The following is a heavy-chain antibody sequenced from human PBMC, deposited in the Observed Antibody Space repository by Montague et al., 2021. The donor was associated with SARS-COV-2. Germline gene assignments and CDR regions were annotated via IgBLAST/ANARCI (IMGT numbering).Heavy chain of an antibody. J-gene: IGHJ4*02. V-gene: IGHV3-21*01. CDR1: GFTFSSYS. Sequence: YRRLSCAASGFTFSSYSMNWVRQAPGKGLEWVSSISSSSSYIYYADSVKGRFTISRDNAKNSLYLQMNSLRAEDTAVYYCVSQEGSIYWGQGTLVTVSS. CDR2: ISSSSSYI. D-gene: IGHD2/OR15-2a*01. CDR3: VSQEGSIY.